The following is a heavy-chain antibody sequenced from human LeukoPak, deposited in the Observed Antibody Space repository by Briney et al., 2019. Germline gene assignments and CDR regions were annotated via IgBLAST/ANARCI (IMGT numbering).Heavy chain of an antibody. CDR1: GYTFTSYG. Sequence: GASVKVSCKASGYTFTSYGISWVRQAPGQGLEWMGWISAYNGNTNYAQKLQGRVTMTTDTSTTTTYMELSGLKSDDTAVYYCVRSGYDYDWFDPWGQGTLVTVSS. CDR2: ISAYNGNT. CDR3: VRSGYDYDWFDP. V-gene: IGHV1-18*01. D-gene: IGHD5-12*01. J-gene: IGHJ5*02.